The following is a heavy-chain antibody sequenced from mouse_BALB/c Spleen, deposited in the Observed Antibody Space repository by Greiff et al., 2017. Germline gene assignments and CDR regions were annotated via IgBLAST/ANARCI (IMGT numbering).Heavy chain of an antibody. CDR3: ARKDYDYPWFAY. D-gene: IGHD2-4*01. J-gene: IGHJ3*01. CDR2: INPSTGYT. CDR1: GYTFTSYW. V-gene: IGHV1-7*01. Sequence: QVQLQQSGAELAKPGASVKMSCKASGYTFTSYWMHWVKQRPGQGLEWIGYINPSTGYTEYNQKFKDKATLTADKSSSTAYMQLSSLTSEDSAVYYCARKDYDYPWFAYWGQGTLVTVSA.